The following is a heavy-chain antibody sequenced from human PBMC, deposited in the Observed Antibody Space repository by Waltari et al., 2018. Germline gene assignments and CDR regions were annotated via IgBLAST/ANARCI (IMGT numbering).Heavy chain of an antibody. Sequence: WRWVRQSPDKGLEWIGQVHRSGRTNYNPSFASRAIVSLDTSMNKFSLRILSATAADTAVYFCARDLGRGLFLDSWGQGTLVTVSP. D-gene: IGHD2-15*01. J-gene: IGHJ4*02. CDR3: ARDLGRGLFLDS. CDR2: VHRSGRT. V-gene: IGHV4-4*01.